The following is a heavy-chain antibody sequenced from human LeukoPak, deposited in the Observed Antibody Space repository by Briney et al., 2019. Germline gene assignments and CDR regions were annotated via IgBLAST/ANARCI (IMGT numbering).Heavy chain of an antibody. CDR1: GFTFSTYW. V-gene: IGHV3-30*18. J-gene: IGHJ1*01. D-gene: IGHD1-26*01. Sequence: GGSLRLSCEASGFTFSTYWMGWVRQAPGKGLEWVAVISYDGSNKCYADSVKGRFTISRDNSKNTLYLQMNSLRAEDTAVYYCAKAGGSESEYFQHWGQGTLVTVSS. CDR2: ISYDGSNK. CDR3: AKAGGSESEYFQH.